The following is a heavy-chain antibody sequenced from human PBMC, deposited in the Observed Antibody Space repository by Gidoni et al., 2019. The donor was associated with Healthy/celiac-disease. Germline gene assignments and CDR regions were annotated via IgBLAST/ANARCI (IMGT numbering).Heavy chain of an antibody. J-gene: IGHJ1*01. Sequence: QVQLVQSAAEVTKPGASVKVSCKASRYTVTGSYMHWVRQATGQGLEWMGRINPNSGGTNYAQKCQGRVTMTRDTSISTAYMELSRLRSADTAVDYCARPLSGWSAEYFQHWGQGTLVTVSS. CDR1: RYTVTGSY. CDR2: INPNSGGT. CDR3: ARPLSGWSAEYFQH. V-gene: IGHV1-2*06. D-gene: IGHD6-19*01.